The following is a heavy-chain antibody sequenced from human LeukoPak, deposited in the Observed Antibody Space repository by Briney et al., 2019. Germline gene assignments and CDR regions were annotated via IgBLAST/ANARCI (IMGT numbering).Heavy chain of an antibody. CDR1: GFAFSRND. CDR3: AKGGPGAFDF. D-gene: IGHD2-15*01. J-gene: IGHJ3*01. Sequence: GGSLRLSCAASGFAFSRNDMFWVRQAPGKGLEWVSCISGSSGATCYADSVRGRFTISRDNSKNTVFLQMNSLRAEDTAIYYCAKGGPGAFDFWGQGTMVTVSS. CDR2: ISGSSGAT. V-gene: IGHV3-23*01.